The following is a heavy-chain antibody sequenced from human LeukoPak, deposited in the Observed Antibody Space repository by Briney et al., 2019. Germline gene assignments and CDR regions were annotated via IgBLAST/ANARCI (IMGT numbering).Heavy chain of an antibody. D-gene: IGHD4-17*01. J-gene: IGHJ4*02. CDR3: ARGKTAVSTPWGFDY. CDR2: TNHSGST. V-gene: IGHV4-34*01. CDR1: GCSFSGYY. Sequence: SETLSLTCAVYGCSFSGYYWSWIRQPPGKGLEWIGETNHSGSTNYNPSLKRRVTISVDTSKNQLCLKLSSVTAADTDVYYCARGKTAVSTPWGFDYWGQGTLVTVSS.